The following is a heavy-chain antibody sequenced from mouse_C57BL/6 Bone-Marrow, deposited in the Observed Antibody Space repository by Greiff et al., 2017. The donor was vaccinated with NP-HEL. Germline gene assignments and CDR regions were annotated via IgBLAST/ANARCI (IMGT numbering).Heavy chain of an antibody. CDR2: ISNGGGST. CDR3: ASLITTVVAEGDAMDY. J-gene: IGHJ4*01. V-gene: IGHV5-12*01. Sequence: EVQVVESGGGLVQPGGSLKLSCAASGFTFSDYYMYWVRQTPEKRLEWVAYISNGGGSTYYPDTVKGRFTISRDNAKNTLYLQMSRLKSEDTAMYYCASLITTVVAEGDAMDYWGQGTSVTVSS. D-gene: IGHD1-1*01. CDR1: GFTFSDYY.